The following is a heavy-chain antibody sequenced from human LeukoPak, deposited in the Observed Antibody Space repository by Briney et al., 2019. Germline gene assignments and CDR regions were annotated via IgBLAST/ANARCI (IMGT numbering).Heavy chain of an antibody. CDR1: GFTFSSYA. CDR2: ISGSGDST. CDR3: AKEQTHYSSGLYFFEY. D-gene: IGHD6-19*01. J-gene: IGHJ4*02. V-gene: IGHV3-23*01. Sequence: GGSLRLSCAASGFTFSSYAMSWVRQAPGKGLEWVSAISGSGDSTYYADSVKGRFTISRDNSKNTLYLQMNSLRAEDTAVYYCAKEQTHYSSGLYFFEYWGQGTLITVSS.